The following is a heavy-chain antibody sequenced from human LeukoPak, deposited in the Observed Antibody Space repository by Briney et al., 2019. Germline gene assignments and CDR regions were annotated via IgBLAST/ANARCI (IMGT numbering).Heavy chain of an antibody. D-gene: IGHD6-19*01. CDR3: AKVRDTRDWYKDGFNI. CDR1: GFTFGSYA. J-gene: IGHJ3*02. Sequence: GGPLRLSCAVSGFTFGSYAMSWVRQAPGKGREWVSAITGTGGSIYYAASVKGRFPVSRDNSKNTLYLQMSSLRAEDRAMYYCAKVRDTRDWYKDGFNIWGQGTRVTVSS. V-gene: IGHV3-23*01. CDR2: ITGTGGSI.